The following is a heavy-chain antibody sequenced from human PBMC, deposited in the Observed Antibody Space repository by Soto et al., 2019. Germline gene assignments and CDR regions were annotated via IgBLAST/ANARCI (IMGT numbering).Heavy chain of an antibody. CDR2: IIPIFGTA. V-gene: IGHV1-69*13. CDR3: ARSVVELRYWFDH. D-gene: IGHD1-7*01. J-gene: IGHJ5*02. Sequence: SVKVSCKASVGTFSSYAISWVRQAPGRGLEWMGGIIPIFGTANYAQKFQGRVTITADESTSTAYMELSSLRSEDTAVYYCARSVVELRYWFDHWGQGTLVTVSS. CDR1: VGTFSSYA.